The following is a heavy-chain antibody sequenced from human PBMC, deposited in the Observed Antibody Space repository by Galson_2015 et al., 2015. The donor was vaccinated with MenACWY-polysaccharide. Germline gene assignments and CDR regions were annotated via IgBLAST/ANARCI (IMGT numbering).Heavy chain of an antibody. Sequence: SLRLSCAASGFNFSIYVMTWVRQAPGKGLEWVSAISSGSDTAYYTDSVKDRFTISRDNSKDTVHLQMDSPRAEDTAVYYCVKGGWADNWGQGTLVTVSS. V-gene: IGHV3-23*01. J-gene: IGHJ4*02. CDR2: ISSGSDTA. D-gene: IGHD1-26*01. CDR1: GFNFSIYV. CDR3: VKGGWADN.